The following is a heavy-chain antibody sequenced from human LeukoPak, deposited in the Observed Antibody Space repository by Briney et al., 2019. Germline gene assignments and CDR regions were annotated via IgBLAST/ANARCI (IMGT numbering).Heavy chain of an antibody. CDR1: GFTFDDYA. Sequence: GRSLRLSCAASGFTFDDYAMHWVRQAPGKGLEWVSGISWNSGSIGYADSVKGRFTISRDNAKNSLYLQMNSLRAEATALYYCAKSTHIVVVTARDAFDIWGQGTMVTVSS. CDR3: AKSTHIVVVTARDAFDI. J-gene: IGHJ3*02. CDR2: ISWNSGSI. D-gene: IGHD2-21*02. V-gene: IGHV3-9*01.